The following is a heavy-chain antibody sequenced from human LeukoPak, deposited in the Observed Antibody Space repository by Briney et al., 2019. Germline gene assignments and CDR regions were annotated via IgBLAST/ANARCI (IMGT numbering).Heavy chain of an antibody. V-gene: IGHV3-23*01. CDR3: ATHMVRGTNVRFDY. D-gene: IGHD3-10*01. Sequence: ETLSLTCTVSGGSISSSSYYWGWIRQPPGKGLEWVSAISGSGGSTYYADSVKGRFTISRDNSKNTLYLQMNSLRAEDTAVYYCATHMVRGTNVRFDYWGQGTLVTVSS. J-gene: IGHJ4*02. CDR1: GGSISSSSYY. CDR2: ISGSGGST.